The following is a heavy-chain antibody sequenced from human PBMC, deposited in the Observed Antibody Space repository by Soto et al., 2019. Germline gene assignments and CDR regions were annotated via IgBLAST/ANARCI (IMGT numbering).Heavy chain of an antibody. CDR3: ARGVGSSSGDYYYGMDV. CDR1: GGTFSSYA. CDR2: SIPIFGTA. Sequence: QVQLVQSGAEVKKPGSSVKVSCKASGGTFSSYAVSWVRQAPGQGLEWMGGSIPIFGTANYAQKFQGRVTITADESTSTAYMELSSLRSEDTAVYYCARGVGSSSGDYYYGMDVWGQGTTVTVSS. V-gene: IGHV1-69*01. J-gene: IGHJ6*02. D-gene: IGHD6-6*01.